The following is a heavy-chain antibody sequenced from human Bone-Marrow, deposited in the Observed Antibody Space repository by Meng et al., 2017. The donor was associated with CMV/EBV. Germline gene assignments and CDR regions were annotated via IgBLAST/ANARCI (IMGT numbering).Heavy chain of an antibody. CDR1: GFPFSSYW. J-gene: IGHJ6*02. CDR3: AKVRPRSSPDCSSTSSYTPCYCYGMDV. D-gene: IGHD2-2*02. V-gene: IGHV3-74*01. Sequence: CAASGFPFSSYWMHWVRQAPGKGLVWVSRINSDGSSTSYADSVKGRFTISRDKSKNTLYPQMNSLRAEDTAVYYCAKVRPRSSPDCSSTSSYTPCYCYGMDVWGQGTTVTVSS. CDR2: INSDGSST.